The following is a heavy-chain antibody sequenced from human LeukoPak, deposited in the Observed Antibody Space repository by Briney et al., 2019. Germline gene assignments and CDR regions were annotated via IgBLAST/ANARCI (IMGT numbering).Heavy chain of an antibody. Sequence: PRGYLSFSCSASGFTFSGYTRHWVRQASGMGLVYFSAINSNGGSTYYADSVKGRFTISRDNSKNTLYLQMTSLRAEDTAVYYCVKDPLDYYGSGAHRGFDYWGQGTLVTVSS. CDR3: VKDPLDYYGSGAHRGFDY. D-gene: IGHD3-10*01. CDR1: GFTFSGYT. J-gene: IGHJ4*02. CDR2: INSNGGST. V-gene: IGHV3-64D*06.